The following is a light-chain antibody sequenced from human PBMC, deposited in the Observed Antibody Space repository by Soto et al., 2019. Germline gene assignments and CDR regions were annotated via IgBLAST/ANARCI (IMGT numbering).Light chain of an antibody. CDR1: QSVSSSY. Sequence: EFVLTQSPGTLSLSPGERATLSCRASQSVSSSYLAWYQQKPGQAPRLLIYGASSRATGIPDRFSGSGSGTDFTLTISRLEPEDCAVYYCQQYGSSLLTFGGGTKVEIK. J-gene: IGKJ4*01. CDR2: GAS. V-gene: IGKV3-20*01. CDR3: QQYGSSLLT.